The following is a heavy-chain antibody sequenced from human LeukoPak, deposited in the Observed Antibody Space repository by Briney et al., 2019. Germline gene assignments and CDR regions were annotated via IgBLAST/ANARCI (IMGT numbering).Heavy chain of an antibody. CDR2: IYYSGST. V-gene: IGHV4-59*01. CDR3: AGSYAKVGATLFDY. J-gene: IGHJ4*02. CDR1: GGSLSSDY. D-gene: IGHD1-26*01. Sequence: SETLSLTCTVSGGSLSSDYWSWIRQPPGKGLEWIGYIYYSGSTNYNPSLKSRVTISVDTSKNQFSLKLSSVTAADTAVYYCAGSYAKVGATLFDYWGQGTLVTVSS.